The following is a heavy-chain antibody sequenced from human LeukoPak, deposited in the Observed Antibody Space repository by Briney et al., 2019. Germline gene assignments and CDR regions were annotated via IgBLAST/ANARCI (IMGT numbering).Heavy chain of an antibody. Sequence: GGSLRLSCAASGFTFSSYSMNWVRQAPGKGLEWVSSISSSSSYIYYADSVKGRFTISRDNAKNSLYLQMNRLRAEDTAVYYCARDFRATVTTPEDYWGQGTLVTVSS. J-gene: IGHJ4*02. CDR2: ISSSSSYI. CDR1: GFTFSSYS. CDR3: ARDFRATVTTPEDY. V-gene: IGHV3-21*01. D-gene: IGHD4-17*01.